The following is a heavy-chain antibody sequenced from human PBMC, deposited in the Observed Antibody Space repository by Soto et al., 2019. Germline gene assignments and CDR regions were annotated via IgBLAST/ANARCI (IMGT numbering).Heavy chain of an antibody. J-gene: IGHJ6*03. V-gene: IGHV1-46*01. Sequence: ASVKVSCKASGYTFTSYYMHWVRQAPGQGLEWMGIINPSGGSTSYAQKFQGRVTMTRDTSTSTVYMELSSLRSEDTAVYYCARGGEEGYDILTGYPTYYYYMDVWGKGTTVTVSS. CDR2: INPSGGST. CDR3: ARGGEEGYDILTGYPTYYYYMDV. D-gene: IGHD3-9*01. CDR1: GYTFTSYY.